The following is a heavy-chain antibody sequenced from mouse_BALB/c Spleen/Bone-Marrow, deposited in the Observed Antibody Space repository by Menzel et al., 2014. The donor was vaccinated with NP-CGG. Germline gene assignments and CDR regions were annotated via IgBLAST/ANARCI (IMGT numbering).Heavy chain of an antibody. CDR1: GYTFTSYT. D-gene: IGHD2-14*01. CDR2: INHSSGSA. CDR3: TRSAFYRSLFAY. V-gene: IGHV1-4*01. Sequence: QVQLQQCGAELARSGASVKMCCNASGYTFTSYTMNWVKQRPGQGLEWIGYINHSSGSANYNQKFKDKATLTADKSSSTAYMQLIRLTSEDSAVYYCTRSAFYRSLFAYWGQGTLVTVSA. J-gene: IGHJ3*01.